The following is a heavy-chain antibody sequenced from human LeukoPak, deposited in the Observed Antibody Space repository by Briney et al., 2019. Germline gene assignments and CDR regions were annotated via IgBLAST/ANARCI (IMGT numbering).Heavy chain of an antibody. V-gene: IGHV3-30*04. D-gene: IGHD6-6*01. J-gene: IGHJ4*02. CDR3: SRSSEYSTSSGQNL. CDR1: GFTFRNYP. CDR2: ISYDGTTK. Sequence: GGSLRLSCEASGFTFRNYPVHWVRQAPGKGLEWVTVISYDGTTKYYADSVKGRFTISRDNSRNTLYLQMNNLRTEDTAVYYCSRSSEYSTSSGQNLWGQGTLVTVSS.